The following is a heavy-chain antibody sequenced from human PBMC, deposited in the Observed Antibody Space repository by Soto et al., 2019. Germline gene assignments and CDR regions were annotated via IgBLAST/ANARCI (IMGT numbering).Heavy chain of an antibody. CDR1: GFTFSSYG. Sequence: QVQLVESGGGVVQPGRSLRLSCAASGFTFSSYGMHWVRQAPGKGLEWVAVISYDGSNKYYADSVKGRFTISRDNSKNTLYLQMNSLRAEDTAVYYCAKDFRDGDNCFDPWGQGTLVTVSS. CDR3: AKDFRDGDNCFDP. V-gene: IGHV3-30*18. J-gene: IGHJ5*02. CDR2: ISYDGSNK.